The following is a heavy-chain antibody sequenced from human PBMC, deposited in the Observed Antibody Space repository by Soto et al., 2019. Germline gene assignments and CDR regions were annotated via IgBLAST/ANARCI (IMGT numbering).Heavy chain of an antibody. V-gene: IGHV4-30-4*01. J-gene: IGHJ5*02. CDR3: ARLVQLLQGRWFDP. CDR1: GGSISSGDYY. CDR2: IYYSGST. Sequence: QVQLQESGPGLVEPSQTLFLTCTVSGGSISSGDYYWSWIRQPPGQGLEWIGYIYYSGSTYYNPTLKSRFTLSVDTSKNQFSLKLSSVTAADTAVNYCARLVQLLQGRWFDPWGQGTLVTVSS. D-gene: IGHD1-1*01.